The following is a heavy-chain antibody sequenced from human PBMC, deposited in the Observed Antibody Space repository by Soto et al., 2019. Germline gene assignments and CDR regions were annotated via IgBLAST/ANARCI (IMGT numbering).Heavy chain of an antibody. J-gene: IGHJ4*02. V-gene: IGHV3-11*05. Sequence: QVQLVESGGGLVKPGGSLRLSCAASGFTFSDYYMSWIRQAPGKGLEWVSYISSSSSYTNYADSVKGRFTISRDNANNSLYLQTNSLRAEDTAVYYCAGTHYDNFDYWGQGTLVTVSS. CDR2: ISSSSSYT. CDR3: AGTHYDNFDY. D-gene: IGHD4-17*01. CDR1: GFTFSDYY.